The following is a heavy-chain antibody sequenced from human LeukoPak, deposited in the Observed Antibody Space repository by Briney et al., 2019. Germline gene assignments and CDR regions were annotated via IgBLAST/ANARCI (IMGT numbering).Heavy chain of an antibody. J-gene: IGHJ4*02. Sequence: SETLSLTCAVYGRSFSGYYWSWLRQPPGKGLEWIGETNHIGSTTYNPSLKSRVTISVDTSKNQFSLKLSSVTAADTAVYYCAIIKAGYSSGWYFGPYYFDYWGQGTLVTVSS. CDR3: AIIKAGYSSGWYFGPYYFDY. V-gene: IGHV4-34*01. CDR2: TNHIGST. D-gene: IGHD6-19*01. CDR1: GRSFSGYY.